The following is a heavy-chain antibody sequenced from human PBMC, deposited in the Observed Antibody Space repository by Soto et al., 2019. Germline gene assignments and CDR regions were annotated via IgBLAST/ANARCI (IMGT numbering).Heavy chain of an antibody. CDR2: TRNKANSYTT. CDR3: ARLGITGTTYYYYYMDV. J-gene: IGHJ6*03. V-gene: IGHV3-72*01. D-gene: IGHD1-7*01. Sequence: GGSLRLSCAASGFTFSDHYMDWVRQAPGKGLEWVGRTRNKANSYTTEYAASVKGRFTISRDDSKNSLYLQMNSLKTEDTAVYYCARLGITGTTYYYYYMDVWGKGTTVTV. CDR1: GFTFSDHY.